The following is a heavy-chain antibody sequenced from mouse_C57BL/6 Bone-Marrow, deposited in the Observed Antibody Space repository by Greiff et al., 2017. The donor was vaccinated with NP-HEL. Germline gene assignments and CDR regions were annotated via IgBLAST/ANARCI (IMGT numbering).Heavy chain of an antibody. D-gene: IGHD3-2*02. V-gene: IGHV5-15*01. J-gene: IGHJ2*01. Sequence: EVQLVESGGGLVQPGGSLKLSCAASGFTFSDYGMAWVRQAPRKGPEWVAFISNLAYSIYYADTVTGRFTISRENAKNTLYLEMSSLRSEDTAMYYCASPRQLRLYCLDYWGQGTTLTVSS. CDR2: ISNLAYSI. CDR1: GFTFSDYG. CDR3: ASPRQLRLYCLDY.